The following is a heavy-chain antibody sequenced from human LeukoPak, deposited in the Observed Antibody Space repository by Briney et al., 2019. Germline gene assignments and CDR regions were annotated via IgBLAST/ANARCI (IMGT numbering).Heavy chain of an antibody. CDR2: INSDGTET. J-gene: IGHJ5*02. CDR3: ARDQRLRWDWFDP. CDR1: GFTFSSYW. V-gene: IGHV3-74*01. D-gene: IGHD5-12*01. Sequence: GGSLRLSCAVSGFTFSSYWMHWVRQAPGKGLVWVSRINSDGTETHYADSVQGRFIISRDNAKNSLYLQMNSLRAEDTAVYYCARDQRLRWDWFDPWGQGTLVTVSS.